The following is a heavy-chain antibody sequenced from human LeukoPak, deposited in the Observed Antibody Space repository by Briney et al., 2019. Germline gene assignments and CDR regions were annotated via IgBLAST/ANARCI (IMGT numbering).Heavy chain of an antibody. CDR3: ARPGYSSGWFSWFDY. V-gene: IGHV4-39*01. D-gene: IGHD6-19*01. Sequence: SETLSLTCTVSGGSISSSIYYWGWIRQPPGKGLEWIGSIYYSGSTYYNPSLKSRVTISVDTSKNQFSLKLSSVTAADTAVYYCARPGYSSGWFSWFDYWGQGTLVTVSS. CDR1: GGSISSSIYY. J-gene: IGHJ4*02. CDR2: IYYSGST.